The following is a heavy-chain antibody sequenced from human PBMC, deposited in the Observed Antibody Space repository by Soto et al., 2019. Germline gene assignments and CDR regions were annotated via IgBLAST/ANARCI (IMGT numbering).Heavy chain of an antibody. CDR2: IYPTGTT. CDR3: ARAPPGPSPRWVL. D-gene: IGHD3-10*01. CDR1: GSSISSGGYS. J-gene: IGHJ6*02. Sequence: PSETLSLTCTVSGSSISSGGYSWSWIRQSPEKGLEWIGCIYPTGTTYYHPSLKSRVTISVDTSRNQFSLNLTSVTAADTAVYYCARAPPGPSPRWVLWGQGTTVTVSS. V-gene: IGHV4-30-2*06.